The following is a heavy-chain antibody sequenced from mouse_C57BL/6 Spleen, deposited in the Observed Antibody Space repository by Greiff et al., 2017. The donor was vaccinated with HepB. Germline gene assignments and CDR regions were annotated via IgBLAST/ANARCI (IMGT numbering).Heavy chain of an antibody. Sequence: EVKLQESGGGLVKPGGSLKLSCAASGFTFSSYAMSWVRQTPEKRLEWVATISDGGSYTYYPDNVKGRFTISRDNAKNNLYLQMSHLKSEDTAMYYCARENYGYLYYFDYWGQGTTLTVSS. CDR3: ARENYGYLYYFDY. V-gene: IGHV5-4*01. J-gene: IGHJ2*01. D-gene: IGHD2-2*01. CDR2: ISDGGSYT. CDR1: GFTFSSYA.